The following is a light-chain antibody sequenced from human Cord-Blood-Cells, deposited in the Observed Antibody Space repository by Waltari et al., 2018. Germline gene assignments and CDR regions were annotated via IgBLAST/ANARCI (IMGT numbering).Light chain of an antibody. CDR3: SSYTSSSTLAV. CDR1: SSDGGGYNY. Sequence: QSALTQPAAVSGSPGRSITISCTGTSSDGGGYNYVSWYQQHPGKAPKLMIYDVSNRPSGVSNRFSGSKSGNTASLTISGLQAEDEADYYCSSYTSSSTLAVFGTGTKVTVL. J-gene: IGLJ1*01. V-gene: IGLV2-14*01. CDR2: DVS.